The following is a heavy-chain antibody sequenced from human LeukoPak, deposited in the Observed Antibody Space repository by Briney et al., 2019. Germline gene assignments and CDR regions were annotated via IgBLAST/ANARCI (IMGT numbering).Heavy chain of an antibody. Sequence: SETLSLTCTVSGGSITGYYWSWIRQPPGKGLEWIGNTYDSGITNYNPSLKSRVTILLDTSKNQFSLRLSSVTAADTAVYYCARGANWGSPDYWGQGTLVTVSS. J-gene: IGHJ4*02. CDR3: ARGANWGSPDY. V-gene: IGHV4-59*01. CDR2: TYDSGIT. CDR1: GGSITGYY. D-gene: IGHD7-27*01.